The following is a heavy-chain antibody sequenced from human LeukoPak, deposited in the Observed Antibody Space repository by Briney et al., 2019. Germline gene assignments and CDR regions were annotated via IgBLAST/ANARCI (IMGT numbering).Heavy chain of an antibody. V-gene: IGHV3-7*01. CDR1: GFTFSSYS. CDR2: THQYGGEN. CDR3: ARDKSVVRGVINAFDL. Sequence: GGSLRLSCAASGFTFSSYSMSWVRQAPGKGLEWVASTHQYGGENHYADSVKGRFTISRDNAKNSLYLQMNSLRVEDTAVYYCARDKSVVRGVINAFDLWGPGTMVTVSS. J-gene: IGHJ3*01. D-gene: IGHD3-10*01.